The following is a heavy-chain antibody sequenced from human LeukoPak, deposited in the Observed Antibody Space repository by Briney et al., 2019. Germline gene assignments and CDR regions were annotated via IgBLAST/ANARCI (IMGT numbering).Heavy chain of an antibody. CDR3: ARQGPLTTAVTTRTNPFDY. CDR1: GGSISSSY. D-gene: IGHD4-11*01. CDR2: IYYSGST. V-gene: IGHV4-59*08. Sequence: PSGTLSLTCTVSGGSISSSYWSWIRQPPGKGLEWIGYIYYSGSTSYNPSLKSRVTISVDTSKNQFSLKLNSVTAADTAVYYCARQGPLTTAVTTRTNPFDYWGQGTLVTVSS. J-gene: IGHJ4*02.